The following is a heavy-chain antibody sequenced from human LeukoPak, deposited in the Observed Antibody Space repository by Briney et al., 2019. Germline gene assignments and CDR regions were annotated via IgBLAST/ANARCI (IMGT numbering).Heavy chain of an antibody. CDR2: IYSGGST. CDR3: ARDLAGYGYSHY. V-gene: IGHV3-66*02. J-gene: IGHJ4*02. D-gene: IGHD2-2*03. Sequence: GGSLRLSCAASGFTVRSNYMSWVRQVPGKGLEWVSVIYSGGSTYYADSVKGRFTISRDNSKNTLYLQMNSLRAEDTAVYYCARDLAGYGYSHYWGQGTLVTVSS. CDR1: GFTVRSNY.